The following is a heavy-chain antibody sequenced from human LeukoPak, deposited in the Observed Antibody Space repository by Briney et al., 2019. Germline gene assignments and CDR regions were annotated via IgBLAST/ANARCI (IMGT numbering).Heavy chain of an antibody. CDR2: ISAYNSNT. Sequence: GASVKVSCKASGYTFTSYGISWVRQAPGQGLEWMGWISAYNSNTNYAQKPQGRVTMTTDTSTSTAYMDLRSLRSDDTAVYYCARDKDLAFYYYDSTFFDYWGQGTLVTVSS. D-gene: IGHD3-22*01. J-gene: IGHJ4*02. CDR1: GYTFTSYG. CDR3: ARDKDLAFYYYDSTFFDY. V-gene: IGHV1-18*01.